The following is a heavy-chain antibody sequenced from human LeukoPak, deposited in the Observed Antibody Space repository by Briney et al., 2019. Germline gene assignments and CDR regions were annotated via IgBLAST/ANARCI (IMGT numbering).Heavy chain of an antibody. CDR3: TTGGYYLVYYYYYMDV. J-gene: IGHJ6*03. CDR1: GFTFSNAW. Sequence: GGSLRLSCAASGFTFSNAWMSWVRQAPGKGLGWVGRIKSKTDGGTADYAAPVKGRFTISRDDSKNTLYLQMNSLKTEDTAVYYCTTGGYYLVYYYYYMDVWGKGTTVTVSS. CDR2: IKSKTDGGTA. D-gene: IGHD3-22*01. V-gene: IGHV3-15*01.